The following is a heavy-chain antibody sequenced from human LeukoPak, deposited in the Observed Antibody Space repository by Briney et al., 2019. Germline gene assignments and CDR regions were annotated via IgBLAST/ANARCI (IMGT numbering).Heavy chain of an antibody. Sequence: ASVKLSCKSSGYTFTTYGISWMRQAPGQSLEWMGWISPYNSNTKYAQKLQGRVTMTTDTSTNTAYMELRSLRSDDTAVYYCAREAPVAAGSDAFDIWGQGTMVTVSS. CDR2: ISPYNSNT. CDR3: AREAPVAAGSDAFDI. J-gene: IGHJ3*02. CDR1: GYTFTTYG. V-gene: IGHV1-18*01. D-gene: IGHD6-19*01.